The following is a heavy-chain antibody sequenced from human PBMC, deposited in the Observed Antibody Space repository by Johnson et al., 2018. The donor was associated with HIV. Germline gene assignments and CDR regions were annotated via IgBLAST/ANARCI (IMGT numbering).Heavy chain of an antibody. V-gene: IGHV3-30*18. Sequence: QVKLVESGGGVVQPGKSLTLSCVGSGLSFSNFGIHWVRQAPGKGLEWVAVISHDGSNKYYADSVKGRFTISRDNSKNTLYLQMNSLRAEDTAVYYCAKWSIVGATFSDAFDVWGQGTMVTVSS. CDR2: ISHDGSNK. J-gene: IGHJ3*01. CDR3: AKWSIVGATFSDAFDV. D-gene: IGHD1-26*01. CDR1: GLSFSNFG.